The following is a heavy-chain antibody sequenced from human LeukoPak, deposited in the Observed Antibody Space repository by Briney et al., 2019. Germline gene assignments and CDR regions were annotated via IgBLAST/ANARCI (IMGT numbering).Heavy chain of an antibody. D-gene: IGHD5-12*01. V-gene: IGHV1-2*02. CDR1: GYTFTGYY. CDR3: ARCRAPGAGYVGFDY. Sequence: ASLKVSCKASGYTFTGYYIHWVRQAPGQGLEWMGWINPNSGGTNNAQKFQGRVTMTRDTSISTAYMELSRLRSDDTAVYYCARCRAPGAGYVGFDYWGQGTLVTVSS. J-gene: IGHJ4*02. CDR2: INPNSGGT.